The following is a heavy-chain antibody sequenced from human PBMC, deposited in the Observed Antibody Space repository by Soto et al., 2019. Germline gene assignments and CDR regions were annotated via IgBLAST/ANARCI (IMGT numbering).Heavy chain of an antibody. J-gene: IGHJ5*02. CDR1: GGSITSGGYF. V-gene: IGHV4-30-4*01. CDR2: IYHSGST. D-gene: IGHD3-3*01. CDR3: ARAWSGYINNWFDP. Sequence: SETLSLTCTVSGGSITSGGYFWSWIRHHPGKGLEWIGNIYHSGSTYYNPSLKSRVTISVDTSKNQFSLKLSSVTAADTAVYYCARAWSGYINNWFDPWGQGTLVTVSS.